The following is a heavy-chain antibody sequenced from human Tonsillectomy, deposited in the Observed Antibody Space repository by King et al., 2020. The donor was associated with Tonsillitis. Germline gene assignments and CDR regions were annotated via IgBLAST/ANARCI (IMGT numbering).Heavy chain of an antibody. J-gene: IGHJ4*02. V-gene: IGHV3-73*02. D-gene: IGHD2-15*01. CDR1: GFTFSGSA. Sequence: EVQLVESGGGLVQPGGSLKLSCAASGFTFSGSAMHWVRQASGKGLEWVGRIRSKANSYATAYAASVKGRFTISRDDSKNTAYLQMNSLKTEDTAVYYCTRHPGRLLEPADDYWGQGTLVTVSS. CDR3: TRHPGRLLEPADDY. CDR2: IRSKANSYAT.